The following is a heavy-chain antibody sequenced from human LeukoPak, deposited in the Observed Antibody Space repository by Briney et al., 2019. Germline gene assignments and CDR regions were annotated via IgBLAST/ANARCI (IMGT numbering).Heavy chain of an antibody. J-gene: IGHJ4*02. Sequence: GGSLTLSCAISGFTSTTAWMTWVRQAPGKGLEWVSYISSSSSTIYYADSVKGRFTISRDNAKNSLYLQMNSLRAEDTAVYYCARGSLTTVVTAFDYWGQGTLVTVSS. CDR2: ISSSSSTI. V-gene: IGHV3-48*04. CDR1: GFTSTTAW. D-gene: IGHD4-23*01. CDR3: ARGSLTTVVTAFDY.